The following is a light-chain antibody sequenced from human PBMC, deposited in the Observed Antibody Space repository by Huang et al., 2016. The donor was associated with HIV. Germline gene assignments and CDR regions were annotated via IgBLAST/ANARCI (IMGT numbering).Light chain of an antibody. CDR3: MQALQTPRT. J-gene: IGKJ5*01. CDR1: QSPLHSNGYNY. CDR2: LGS. V-gene: IGKV2-28*01. Sequence: DIVMTQSLLSLPVTPGEPASISCRSSQSPLHSNGYNYLDWYLQKPGQSPQLLIYLGSNRASGVPDRFSGSGSVTDFTLKISRVEAEDVGVYYCMQALQTPRTFGQGTRLEIK.